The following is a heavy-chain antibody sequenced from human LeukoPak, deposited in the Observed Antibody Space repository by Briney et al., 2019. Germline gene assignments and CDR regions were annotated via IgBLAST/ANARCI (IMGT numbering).Heavy chain of an antibody. CDR3: ARSGSSGWYSGNWFDP. V-gene: IGHV5-51*01. CDR2: IYPGDSDT. D-gene: IGHD6-19*01. J-gene: IGHJ5*02. CDR1: GYSFTSYW. Sequence: GESLKISCKGSGYSFTSYWIGWVRQMPGKGLEWMGIIYPGDSDTRYGPSFQGQVTISADKSISTAYLQWSSLKASDTAMYYCARSGSSGWYSGNWFDPWGQGTLVTVSS.